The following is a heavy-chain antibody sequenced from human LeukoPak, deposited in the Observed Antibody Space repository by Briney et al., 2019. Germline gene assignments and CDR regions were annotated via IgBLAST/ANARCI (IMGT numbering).Heavy chain of an antibody. CDR1: GFNFSTSS. V-gene: IGHV3-21*01. CDR3: ARDSPLSFDI. CDR2: ISSSSSFI. J-gene: IGHJ3*02. Sequence: GGSLRLSCAASGFNFSTSSMNWVRQAPGKGLEWVSSISSSSSFIYYADSVKGRFTISRDNAKNSVYLQMNSLRAEDTAEYYCARDSPLSFDIWGQGTMVTVSS.